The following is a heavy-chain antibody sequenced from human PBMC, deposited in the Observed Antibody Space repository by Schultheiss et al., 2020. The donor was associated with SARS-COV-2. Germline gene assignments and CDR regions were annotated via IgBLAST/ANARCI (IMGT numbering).Heavy chain of an antibody. Sequence: SETLSLTCTVSGGSISSYYWSWIRQPPGKGLEWIGYIYYSGSTYYNPSLKSRVTISVDTSKNQFSLKLSSVTAADTAVYYCARAMRVGRTYYDFWSGTPRVAFDIWGQGTMVTVSS. CDR2: IYYSGST. V-gene: IGHV4-59*08. CDR3: ARAMRVGRTYYDFWSGTPRVAFDI. J-gene: IGHJ3*02. D-gene: IGHD3-3*01. CDR1: GGSISSYY.